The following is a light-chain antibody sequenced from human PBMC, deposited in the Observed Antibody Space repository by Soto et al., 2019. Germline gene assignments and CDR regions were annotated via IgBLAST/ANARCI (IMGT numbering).Light chain of an antibody. V-gene: IGKV3-20*01. J-gene: IGKJ5*01. CDR3: QQYGNPRIT. CDR1: QSVRNNY. Sequence: VVTLYPGTLSLSPGERATLSCGASQSVRNNYLAWYQQKPGQAPRLLISGASSRAAGIPDRFSGSGSETDFTLTICRLEPEDFALYFCQQYGNPRITFGQGTLLEI. CDR2: GAS.